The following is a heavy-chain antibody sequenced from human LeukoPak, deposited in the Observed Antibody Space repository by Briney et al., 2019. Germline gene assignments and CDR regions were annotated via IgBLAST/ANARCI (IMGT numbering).Heavy chain of an antibody. V-gene: IGHV1-8*01. J-gene: IGHJ4*02. CDR2: MNPNSGNT. D-gene: IGHD3-16*02. Sequence: ASVKVSCKASGYTFTSYDINWVRQATGQGLEWMGWMNPNSGNTGYAQKFQGRVTMTRNTSISTAYMELSSLRSEDTAVYYCARVRVITFGGVIVPLGYWGQGPLVTVSS. CDR1: GYTFTSYD. CDR3: ARVRVITFGGVIVPLGY.